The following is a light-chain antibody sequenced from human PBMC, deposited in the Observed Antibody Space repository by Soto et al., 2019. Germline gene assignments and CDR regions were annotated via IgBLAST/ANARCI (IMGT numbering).Light chain of an antibody. CDR3: LQDYTYPLT. V-gene: IGKV1-6*01. CDR1: QGIRND. Sequence: AIQMTQSPSSLSASVGDRVTITCWASQGIRNDLGWYQQNPGKAPKLLIYAASSLQSGVPSRFSGSGSGTDFTLTISSLQPEDFATYYCLQDYTYPLTFGGGTKVEIK. CDR2: AAS. J-gene: IGKJ4*01.